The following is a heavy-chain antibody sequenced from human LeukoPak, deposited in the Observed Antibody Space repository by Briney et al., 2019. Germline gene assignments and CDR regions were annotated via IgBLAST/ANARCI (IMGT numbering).Heavy chain of an antibody. J-gene: IGHJ4*02. CDR2: IKQDGSEK. D-gene: IGHD3-10*01. CDR3: ARVRGSGSRDY. Sequence: PGGSLSLSCVVSGFTFSSYSMSWVRQAPGKGLEWVANIKQDGSEKYYVDSVKGRFTISRDNAKNSLYLQMNSLRDEDTAVYYCARVRGSGSRDYWGQGSLVTVSS. V-gene: IGHV3-7*03. CDR1: GFTFSSYS.